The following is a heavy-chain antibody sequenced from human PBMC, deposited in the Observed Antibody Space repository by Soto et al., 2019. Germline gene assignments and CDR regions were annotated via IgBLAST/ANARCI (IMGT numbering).Heavy chain of an antibody. Sequence: QVQLQESGPGLVKPSQTLSLTCTVSGGSISSGGYYWSWIRQHPGKGLEWIGYIYYSGSTYYNPSLKSRVTISVDTSKNQFSLKLSSVTAADTAVYYCARGYCSGGSCPHYYYGIDVWGQGTTVTVSS. D-gene: IGHD2-15*01. CDR2: IYYSGST. CDR1: GGSISSGGYY. V-gene: IGHV4-31*03. CDR3: ARGYCSGGSCPHYYYGIDV. J-gene: IGHJ6*02.